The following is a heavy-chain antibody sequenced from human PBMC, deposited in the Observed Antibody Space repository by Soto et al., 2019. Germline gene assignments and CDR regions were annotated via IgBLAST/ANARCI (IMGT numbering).Heavy chain of an antibody. V-gene: IGHV4-34*01. CDR2: IHHSGST. CDR1: GGSVSGHY. Sequence: SETLSLTCAVYGGSVSGHYWSWIRQPPEKGLEWIGEIHHSGSTSYNPSLKSRVTISVDMSMDQFSLKLTSVTAADTAVYYCVRGDVAARLANWGRGTLVTVSS. CDR3: VRGDVAARLAN. D-gene: IGHD2-15*01. J-gene: IGHJ4*02.